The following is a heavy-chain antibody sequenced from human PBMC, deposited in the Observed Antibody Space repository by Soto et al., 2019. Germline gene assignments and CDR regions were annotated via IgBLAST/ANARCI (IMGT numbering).Heavy chain of an antibody. V-gene: IGHV4-59*01. D-gene: IGHD1-26*01. J-gene: IGHJ3*02. CDR3: ARDTAIVGATGAFDI. CDR1: GGSISSYY. Sequence: SETLSLTCTVSGGSISSYYWSWIRQPPGKGLEWIGYIYYSGSTNYNPSLKSRVTISVDTSKNQFSLKLSSVTAADTAVYYCARDTAIVGATGAFDIWGQGTMVTVSS. CDR2: IYYSGST.